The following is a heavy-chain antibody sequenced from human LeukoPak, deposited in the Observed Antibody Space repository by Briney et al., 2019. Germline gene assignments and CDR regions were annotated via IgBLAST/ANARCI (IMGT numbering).Heavy chain of an antibody. CDR2: IYHSGST. D-gene: IGHD6-13*01. J-gene: IGHJ5*02. V-gene: IGHV4-4*02. Sequence: SETLSLTCAVSGGSITSGNWWSWVRQPPGKGLEWIGEIYHSGSTNYNPSLKSRVTISVDKSKNQFSLILNSVTAADTAVYYCARGVPAAGSMRFDPWGQGTLVTVSS. CDR3: ARGVPAAGSMRFDP. CDR1: GGSITSGNW.